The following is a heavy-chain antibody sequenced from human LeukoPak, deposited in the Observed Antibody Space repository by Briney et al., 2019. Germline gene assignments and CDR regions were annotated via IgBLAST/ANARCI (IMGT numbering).Heavy chain of an antibody. V-gene: IGHV4-34*01. J-gene: IGHJ5*02. CDR2: INHSGST. CDR3: ARGCIVATTGLNWFDP. Sequence: SETLSLTCAVYGGSFSGYYWSWIRQPLGKGLEWIGEINHSGSTNYNPSLKSRVTISVDTSKNQFSLKLSSVTAADTAVYYCARGCIVATTGLNWFDPWGQGTLVTVSS. D-gene: IGHD5-12*01. CDR1: GGSFSGYY.